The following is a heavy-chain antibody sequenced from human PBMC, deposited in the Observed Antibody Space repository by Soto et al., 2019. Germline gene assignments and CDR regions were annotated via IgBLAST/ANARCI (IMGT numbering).Heavy chain of an antibody. CDR1: GFTFSSYE. Sequence: LRLSCAASGFTFSSYEMNWVRQAPGKGLEWVSYISSSGSTIYYADSVKGRFTTSRDNAKNSLYLQMNSLRAEDTAVYYCARDHREYQPHYYYYGMDVWGQGTTVTVSS. CDR2: ISSSGSTI. CDR3: ARDHREYQPHYYYYGMDV. D-gene: IGHD2-2*01. J-gene: IGHJ6*02. V-gene: IGHV3-48*03.